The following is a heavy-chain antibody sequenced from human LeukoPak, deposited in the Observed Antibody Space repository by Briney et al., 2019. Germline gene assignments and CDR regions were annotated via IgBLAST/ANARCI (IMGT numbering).Heavy chain of an antibody. D-gene: IGHD3-10*01. CDR1: GFTFSDYN. V-gene: IGHV3-11*04. J-gene: IGHJ6*03. Sequence: NPGGSLRLSCAASGFTFSDYNMRWIRQAPGKGLEWVSSISRSGSTKYYADSVKGRFTISRDNARNSLYLQMNSLRPEDTAVYYCARVGSPLVRGVVRRTTSYSYYYYMDVWGKGTTVTVSS. CDR2: ISRSGSTK. CDR3: ARVGSPLVRGVVRRTTSYSYYYYMDV.